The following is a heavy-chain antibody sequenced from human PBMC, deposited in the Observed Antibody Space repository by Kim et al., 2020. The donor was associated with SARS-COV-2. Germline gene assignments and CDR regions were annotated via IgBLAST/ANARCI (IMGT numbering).Heavy chain of an antibody. CDR3: ARDHGIYYDSSGYAGWFDP. CDR1: GGSISSYY. Sequence: SETLSLTCTVSGGSISSYYWSWIRQPPGKGLEWIGYIYYSGSTNYNPSLKSRGTISLDTSKNQSPLKLSSVTAADTAAYYCARDHGIYYDSSGYAGWFDP. CDR2: IYYSGST. V-gene: IGHV4-59*01. J-gene: IGHJ5*02. D-gene: IGHD3-22*01.